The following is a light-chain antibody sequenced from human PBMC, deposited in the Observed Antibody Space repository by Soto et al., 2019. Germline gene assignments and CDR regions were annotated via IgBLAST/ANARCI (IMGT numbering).Light chain of an antibody. CDR2: YVT. V-gene: IGLV2-14*01. Sequence: QSALTQPASVSGSPGQSIAISCTGTSNDVGGYNYVSWYQQHPVKAPQLIIYYVTNRPSGVYDRFSGSKSGNTASLTISGLQAEDEADYYCSSYTSSSTPYVFGTATKLTVL. CDR1: SNDVGGYNY. J-gene: IGLJ1*01. CDR3: SSYTSSSTPYV.